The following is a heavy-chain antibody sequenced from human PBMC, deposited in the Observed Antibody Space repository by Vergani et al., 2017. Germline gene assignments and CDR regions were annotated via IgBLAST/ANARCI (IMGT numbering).Heavy chain of an antibody. CDR1: GGSISGTNW. CDR3: ARDNALRWLQRNAFDI. V-gene: IGHV4-4*03. J-gene: IGHJ3*02. D-gene: IGHD5-24*01. CDR2: IYHSGST. Sequence: QVQLQESGPGLVKPPGTLSLTCAVSGGSISGTNWWSWVRQSPGKGLEWIGEIYHSGSTNYNPSLKSRVTISVDKSKNQFSLKLSSVTAADTAVYYCARDNALRWLQRNAFDIWGQGTMVTVSS.